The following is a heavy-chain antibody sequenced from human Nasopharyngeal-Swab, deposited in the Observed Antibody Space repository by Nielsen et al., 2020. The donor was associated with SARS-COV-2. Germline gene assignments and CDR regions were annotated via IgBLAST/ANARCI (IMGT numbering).Heavy chain of an antibody. CDR3: TRDLAEMATGFDY. CDR1: GFTFGDYA. Sequence: GSLKISCTASGFTFGDYAMSWFRQAPGKGLEWVGFIRSKAYGGTTEYAASVKGRFTISRDDSKSIAYLQMNSLKTEDTAVYYCTRDLAEMATGFDYWGQGTLVTVSS. CDR2: IRSKAYGGTT. V-gene: IGHV3-49*03. J-gene: IGHJ4*02. D-gene: IGHD5-24*01.